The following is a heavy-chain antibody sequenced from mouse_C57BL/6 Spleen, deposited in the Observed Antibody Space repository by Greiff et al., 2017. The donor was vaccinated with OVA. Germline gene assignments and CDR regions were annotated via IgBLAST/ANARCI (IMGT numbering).Heavy chain of an antibody. CDR3: VRRDGYYPMDY. Sequence: EVKLVESGGGLVQPKGSLKLSCAASGFSFNTYAMNWVRQAPGKGLEWVARIRSKSNNYATYYADSVKDRFTISRDDSESMLYLQMNNLKTEDTAMYYCVRRDGYYPMDYWGQGTSVTVSS. CDR2: IRSKSNNYAT. D-gene: IGHD2-3*01. V-gene: IGHV10-1*01. J-gene: IGHJ4*01. CDR1: GFSFNTYA.